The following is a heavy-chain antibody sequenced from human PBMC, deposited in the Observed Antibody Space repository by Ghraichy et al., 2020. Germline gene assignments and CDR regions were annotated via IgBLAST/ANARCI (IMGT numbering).Heavy chain of an antibody. Sequence: SETLSLTCAVSGGSISSGGYSWSWIRQPPGKGLEWIGYIYHSGSTYYNPSLKSRVTISVDRSKNQFSLKLSSVTAADTAVYYCATELSPYYYGSGSYYNYWGQGTLVTVSS. J-gene: IGHJ4*02. D-gene: IGHD3-10*01. V-gene: IGHV4-30-2*01. CDR1: GGSISSGGYS. CDR3: ATELSPYYYGSGSYYNY. CDR2: IYHSGST.